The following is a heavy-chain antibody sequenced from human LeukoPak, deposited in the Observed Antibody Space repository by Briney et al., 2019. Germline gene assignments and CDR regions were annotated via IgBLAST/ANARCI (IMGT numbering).Heavy chain of an antibody. D-gene: IGHD6-19*01. J-gene: IGHJ6*03. V-gene: IGHV1-2*02. CDR3: VRVSIAVAGTHYYSMDV. CDR2: INPNSGGT. CDR1: GYTFTGYY. Sequence: GASVKVSCKASGYTFTGYYMHWVRQAPGQGLEWMGWINPNSGGTNYAQKFQGRVTMTRDTSISTAYMELSRLRSDDTAVYYCVRVSIAVAGTHYYSMDVWGKGTTVTI.